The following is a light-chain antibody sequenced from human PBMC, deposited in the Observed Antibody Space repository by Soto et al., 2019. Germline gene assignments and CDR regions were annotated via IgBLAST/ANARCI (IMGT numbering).Light chain of an antibody. CDR1: QSVSSSY. CDR2: GAS. CDR3: QQYDRSVPGLT. J-gene: IGKJ3*01. Sequence: EIVLTQSPGTLSLSPGERATLSCRASQSVSSSYLAWYQQKPGQAPRLLIYGASTRATGIPDRFSGSASGTDFTLTISRLDPEDFAVYYCQQYDRSVPGLTFGPGTKVDIK. V-gene: IGKV3-20*01.